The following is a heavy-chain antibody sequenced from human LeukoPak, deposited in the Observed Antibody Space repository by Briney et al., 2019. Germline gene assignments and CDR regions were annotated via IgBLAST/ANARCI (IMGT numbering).Heavy chain of an antibody. J-gene: IGHJ5*02. CDR2: IYYSGST. V-gene: IGHV4-59*01. D-gene: IGHD1-1*01. Sequence: SDTLSLTCTVAGGSISSYYWSWIRQPPGKGLEWSGYIYYSGSTNYNPSLKSRVTISIDTSKSQFSLKVSSVTAADTAVYYCARHGTTGTNLKWFDPWGQGTLVTVSS. CDR1: GGSISSYY. CDR3: ARHGTTGTNLKWFDP.